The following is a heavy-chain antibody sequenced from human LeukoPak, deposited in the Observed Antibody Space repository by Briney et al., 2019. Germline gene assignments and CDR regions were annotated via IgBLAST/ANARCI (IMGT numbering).Heavy chain of an antibody. CDR2: INPSGGST. D-gene: IGHD3-22*01. CDR1: GYTFTSYY. J-gene: IGHJ3*02. V-gene: IGHV1-46*01. CDR3: ARGCITMIVVVRDAFDI. Sequence: GASVKVSCKASGYTFTSYYMHWVRQAPGQGLEWMGIINPSGGSTSYAQKFQGRVTMTRDMSTSTVYMELSSLRSEDTAVYYCARGCITMIVVVRDAFDIWGQGTMVTVSS.